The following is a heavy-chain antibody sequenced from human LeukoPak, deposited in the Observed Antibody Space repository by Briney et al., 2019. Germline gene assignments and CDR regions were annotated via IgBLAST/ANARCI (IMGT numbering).Heavy chain of an antibody. Sequence: RGSLRLSCAASGFTFSSYSMNWVRQAPGKGLEWVSSISSSSSYIYYADSVKGRFTISRDNAKNSLYLQMNSLRAEDTAVYYCARDLRYDSSGYSRDYWGQGTLVTVSS. V-gene: IGHV3-21*01. D-gene: IGHD3-22*01. CDR1: GFTFSSYS. CDR3: ARDLRYDSSGYSRDY. J-gene: IGHJ4*02. CDR2: ISSSSSYI.